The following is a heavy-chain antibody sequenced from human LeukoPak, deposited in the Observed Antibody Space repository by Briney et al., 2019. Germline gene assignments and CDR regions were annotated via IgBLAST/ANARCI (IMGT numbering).Heavy chain of an antibody. D-gene: IGHD2-2*01. Sequence: SGGSLRLSCAASGFTFSSYWMTWVRQAPGKGLEWVANIKQDGSQKYYVDSVKGRFTISRDNAKNSLYLQMNSLRAEDTAVYYCVSTGSQLDYWGQGTLVTVSS. CDR3: VSTGSQLDY. V-gene: IGHV3-7*01. CDR2: IKQDGSQK. J-gene: IGHJ4*02. CDR1: GFTFSSYW.